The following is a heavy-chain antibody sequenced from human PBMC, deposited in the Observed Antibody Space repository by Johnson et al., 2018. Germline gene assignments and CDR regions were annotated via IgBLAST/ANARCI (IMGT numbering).Heavy chain of an antibody. CDR3: ARAASGFDY. J-gene: IGHJ4*02. V-gene: IGHV3-72*01. CDR1: GFILSDHY. CDR2: TRNKANSYIT. D-gene: IGHD2-15*01. Sequence: VQLVQSGGGLVQPGGSLRLSCVVSGFILSDHYMDWVRQGPGKGLEWVGRTRNKANSYITEYAASVQGRFTISRDDSMNTLYLQMKSLKTEDTAMYYCARAASGFDYWGQGALVTVSS.